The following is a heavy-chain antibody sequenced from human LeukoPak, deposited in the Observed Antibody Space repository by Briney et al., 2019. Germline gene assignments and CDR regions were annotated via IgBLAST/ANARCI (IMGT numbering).Heavy chain of an antibody. J-gene: IGHJ4*02. V-gene: IGHV3-23*01. CDR1: GFTFSSYA. CDR2: ISGSGGST. CDR3: AKDRFGCSSTSCYSLDY. Sequence: GGSLRLSCAAFGFTFSSYAMSWVRRAPGKGLEWVSAISGSGGSTYYADSVKGRFTISRDNSKNTLYLQMNSLRAEDTAVYYCAKDRFGCSSTSCYSLDYWGQGTLVTVSS. D-gene: IGHD2-2*01.